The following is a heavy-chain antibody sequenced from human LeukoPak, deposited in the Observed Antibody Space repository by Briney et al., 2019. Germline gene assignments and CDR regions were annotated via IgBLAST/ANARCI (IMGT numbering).Heavy chain of an antibody. CDR1: GFTVSSNY. D-gene: IGHD4-17*01. CDR2: IYSGGST. J-gene: IGHJ3*02. Sequence: GGSLRLSCAASGFTVSSNYMSWVRQAPGKGLEWVSVIYSGGSTYYADSVKGRFTISRDNSKNSLYLQMNSLRAEDTAVYYCARDRRTVTTGAFDIWGQGTMVTVSS. V-gene: IGHV3-66*01. CDR3: ARDRRTVTTGAFDI.